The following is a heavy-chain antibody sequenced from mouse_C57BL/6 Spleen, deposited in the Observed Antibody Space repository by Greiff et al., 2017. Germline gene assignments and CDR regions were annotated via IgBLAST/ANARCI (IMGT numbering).Heavy chain of an antibody. D-gene: IGHD1-1*01. CDR3: ARSNYGSSFDY. V-gene: IGHV1-52*01. CDR2: IDPSDSET. CDR1: GYTFTSYW. Sequence: QVQLKQPGAELVRPGSSVKLSCKASGYTFTSYWMHWVKQRPIQGLEWIGNIDPSDSETHYNQKFKDKATLTVDKSSSTAYMQLSSLTSEDSAVYYWARSNYGSSFDYWGQGTTLTVSS. J-gene: IGHJ2*01.